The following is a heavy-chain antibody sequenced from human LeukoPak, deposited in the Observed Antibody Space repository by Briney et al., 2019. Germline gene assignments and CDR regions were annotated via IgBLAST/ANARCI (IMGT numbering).Heavy chain of an antibody. Sequence: GRSLRLSCAASGFSFSSYGMHWVRQAPGKGLEWVAVISNDEKNKYYADSVKGRFIISRDNSKSTLYLQMSDLRAEDTAVYYCPRDRRYSGRYFYHYGLDVWGQGTTVTVSS. D-gene: IGHD6-13*01. CDR3: PRDRRYSGRYFYHYGLDV. CDR1: GFSFSSYG. CDR2: ISNDEKNK. V-gene: IGHV3-30*03. J-gene: IGHJ6*02.